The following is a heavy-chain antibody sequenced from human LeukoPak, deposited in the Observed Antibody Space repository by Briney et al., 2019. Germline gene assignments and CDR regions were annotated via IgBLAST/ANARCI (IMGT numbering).Heavy chain of an antibody. D-gene: IGHD3-9*01. Sequence: GGSLRLSCAASGFTFNTYTMNWVRQAPGKGREGVSSITASSTAIYSADPVKGRFTIYRDNAKNFLYLQMNSLRAEDTAVYYCARTYYDILTGYNPYFDYWGQGILVTVSS. CDR3: ARTYYDILTGYNPYFDY. CDR1: GFTFNTYT. J-gene: IGHJ4*02. V-gene: IGHV3-21*01. CDR2: ITASSTAI.